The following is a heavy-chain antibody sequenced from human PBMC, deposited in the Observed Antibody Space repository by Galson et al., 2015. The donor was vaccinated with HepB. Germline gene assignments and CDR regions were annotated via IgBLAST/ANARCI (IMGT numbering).Heavy chain of an antibody. Sequence: SLRLSCAASGFTFDDYTMHWVRQAPGKGLEWVSLISWDGGSTYYADSVKGRFTISRDNSKNSLYLQMNSLRTEDTALYYCAKDIYAVTTEPLGGMDVWGQRTTVTVSS. CDR3: AKDIYAVTTEPLGGMDV. CDR2: ISWDGGST. D-gene: IGHD4-17*01. V-gene: IGHV3-43*01. J-gene: IGHJ6*02. CDR1: GFTFDDYT.